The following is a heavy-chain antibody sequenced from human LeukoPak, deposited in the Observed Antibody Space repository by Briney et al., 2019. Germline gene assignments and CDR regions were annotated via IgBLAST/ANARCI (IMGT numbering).Heavy chain of an antibody. CDR2: IYYSGST. D-gene: IGHD6-6*01. CDR1: GGSFSRYY. V-gene: IGHV4-59*01. Sequence: NTSETLSLTCAVYGGSFSRYYWSWIRQSPGKGLEWIGSIYYSGSTNYNPSLKSRVTISVDTSKNQFSLKLRSVTAADTAVYYCARLYSSSSRVPYMDVWGKGTTVTVSS. J-gene: IGHJ6*03. CDR3: ARLYSSSSRVPYMDV.